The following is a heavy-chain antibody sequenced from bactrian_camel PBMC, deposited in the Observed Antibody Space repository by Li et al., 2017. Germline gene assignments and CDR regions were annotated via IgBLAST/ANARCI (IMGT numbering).Heavy chain of an antibody. Sequence: QVQLVESGGGSVQAGGSLRLSCAVSGAISGDYCMGWFRQAPGKEREGVATISRDGSTNYADSVKGRFTISQDNAKTTLYLQMNSLKTEDTAVYYCAASEGDYCPEDPEQVDFDYWGQGTQVTVS. J-gene: IGHJ6*01. CDR3: AASEGDYCPEDPEQVDFDY. V-gene: IGHV3S55*01. CDR2: ISRDGST. CDR1: GAISGDYC. D-gene: IGHD3*01.